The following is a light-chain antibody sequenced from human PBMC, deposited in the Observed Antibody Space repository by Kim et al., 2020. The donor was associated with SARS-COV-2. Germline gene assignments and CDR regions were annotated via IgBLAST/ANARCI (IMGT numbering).Light chain of an antibody. CDR2: KDS. Sequence: VSPGQTARITCSGDALPEKQTYWYQQKSGQATLLLIYKDSERPSGIPGRFSGSSSGTTVTLTISGVQAEDDADYYCQSADGSGTYVFGTGTKVTVL. J-gene: IGLJ1*01. CDR3: QSADGSGTYV. CDR1: ALPEKQ. V-gene: IGLV3-25*03.